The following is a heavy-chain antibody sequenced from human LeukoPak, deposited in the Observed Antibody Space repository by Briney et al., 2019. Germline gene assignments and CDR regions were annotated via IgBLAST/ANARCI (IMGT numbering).Heavy chain of an antibody. Sequence: GGSLRLSCAASGFTFSSYAMSWVRQAPGKGLEWVSAISGSGGSTYYADSVKGRFTISRDNSKNTLYLQMNSLRAEDTAVYYCAKGRYYDFWSGYPMDNWFDPWGQGTLVTVSS. CDR3: AKGRYYDFWSGYPMDNWFDP. CDR1: GFTFSSYA. D-gene: IGHD3-3*01. CDR2: ISGSGGST. V-gene: IGHV3-23*01. J-gene: IGHJ5*02.